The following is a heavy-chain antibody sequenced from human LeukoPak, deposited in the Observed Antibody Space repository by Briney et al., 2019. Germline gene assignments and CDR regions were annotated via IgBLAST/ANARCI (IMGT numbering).Heavy chain of an antibody. D-gene: IGHD6-13*01. V-gene: IGHV4-34*01. J-gene: IGHJ5*02. CDR3: AREMQQHWFDP. Sequence: SETLSLTCAVYGGSLSGYYWSWIRQPPGKGLEWIGEINHSGSTNYNPSLKSRVTISVDTSKNQFSLKLSSVTAADTAVYYCAREMQQHWFDPWGQGTLVTVSS. CDR1: GGSLSGYY. CDR2: INHSGST.